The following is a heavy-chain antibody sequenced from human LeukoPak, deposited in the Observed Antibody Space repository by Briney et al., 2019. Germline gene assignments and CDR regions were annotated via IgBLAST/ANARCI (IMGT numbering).Heavy chain of an antibody. V-gene: IGHV1-24*01. D-gene: IGHD3-3*01. Sequence: GASVKVSCKVSGYTLTELSMHWVRQAPGKGLEWMGGFDPEDGETIYAQKFQGRVTMTEDTSTDTAYMELSSLRSDDTAVYYCARVAQYYDFWSGYYEYYYYMDVWGKGTTVTVSS. CDR3: ARVAQYYDFWSGYYEYYYYMDV. CDR1: GYTLTELS. CDR2: FDPEDGET. J-gene: IGHJ6*03.